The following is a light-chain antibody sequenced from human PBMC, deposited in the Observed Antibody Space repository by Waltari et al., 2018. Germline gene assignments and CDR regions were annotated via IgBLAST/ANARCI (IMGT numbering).Light chain of an antibody. V-gene: IGKV4-1*01. CDR1: QSVLKSYDNKNY. J-gene: IGKJ2*01. CDR2: WAS. Sequence: DIVMTQSPDSLALSLGERPTITCKSSQSVLKSYDNKNYLAWYQQKPGQPPRLLIYWASTRASGVPDRFRGSGSGTDFTLTIGSLQPEDVAVYYCQHYHAPPYAFGQGTKLEIK. CDR3: QHYHAPPYA.